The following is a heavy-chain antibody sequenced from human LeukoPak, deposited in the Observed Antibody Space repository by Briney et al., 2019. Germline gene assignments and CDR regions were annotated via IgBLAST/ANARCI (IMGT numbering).Heavy chain of an antibody. V-gene: IGHV4-34*01. Sequence: PSETLSLTCAVYGGPFSGYYWSWIRQPPGKGLEWIGEINHSGSTNYNPSLKSRVTISVDTSKNQFSLKLSSVTATDTAVYYCARDYYDILTGYLRGPFLDYWGQGTLVTVSS. CDR2: INHSGST. CDR1: GGPFSGYY. CDR3: ARDYYDILTGYLRGPFLDY. J-gene: IGHJ4*02. D-gene: IGHD3-9*01.